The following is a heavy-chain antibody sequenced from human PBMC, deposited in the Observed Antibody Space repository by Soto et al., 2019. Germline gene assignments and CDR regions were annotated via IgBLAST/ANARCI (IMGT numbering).Heavy chain of an antibody. D-gene: IGHD3-22*01. V-gene: IGHV3-48*01. CDR1: GFTFSNYW. CDR3: ARDDYPYYDDSSGYHFDY. Sequence: PWGSLRLSCAASGFTFSNYWMHWVRQAPGKGLEWVSYISSSSSTIHYADSVKGRFTISRDNAKNSLYLQMNSLRAEDTAVYYCARDDYPYYDDSSGYHFDYWGQGTLVTVSS. J-gene: IGHJ4*02. CDR2: ISSSSSTI.